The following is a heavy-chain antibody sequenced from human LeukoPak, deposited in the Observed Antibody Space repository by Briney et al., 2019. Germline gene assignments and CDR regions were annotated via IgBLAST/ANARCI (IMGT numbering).Heavy chain of an antibody. CDR1: GFTVSSNY. V-gene: IGHV3-11*01. Sequence: GGSLRLSCAASGFTVSSNYMSWVRQAPGKGLEWVSYISSSGSTIYYADSVKGRFTISRDNAKNSLYLQMNSLRAEDTAVYYCARAAPDYTYMDVWGKGTTVTVSS. CDR2: ISSSGSTI. D-gene: IGHD6-6*01. CDR3: ARAAPDYTYMDV. J-gene: IGHJ6*03.